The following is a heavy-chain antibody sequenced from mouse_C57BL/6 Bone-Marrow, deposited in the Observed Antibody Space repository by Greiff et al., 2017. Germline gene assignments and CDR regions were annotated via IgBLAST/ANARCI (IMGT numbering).Heavy chain of an antibody. D-gene: IGHD1-1*01. Sequence: VQLQQSGAELARPGASVKLSCKASGYTFTSYGISWVKQRTGQGLEWIGEIYPRSGNTYYNEKFKGKATLTADKSSSTAYMELRSLTSEDSAVYFCARGGSSLAGFAYWGQGTLVTVAA. CDR1: GYTFTSYG. CDR3: ARGGSSLAGFAY. CDR2: IYPRSGNT. J-gene: IGHJ3*01. V-gene: IGHV1-81*01.